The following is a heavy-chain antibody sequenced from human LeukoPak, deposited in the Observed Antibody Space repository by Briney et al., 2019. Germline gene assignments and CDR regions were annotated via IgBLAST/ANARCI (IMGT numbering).Heavy chain of an antibody. D-gene: IGHD4-17*01. V-gene: IGHV3-33*01. CDR2: IWYDGSNQ. CDR3: ASDPPGLPDYGDYAYY. CDR1: GFTFSSYG. J-gene: IGHJ4*02. Sequence: GGSLRLSCAASGFTFSSYGMHWVRQAPGKGLEWVAVIWYDGSNQYYADSVKGRFTISRDNSKNTLYLQMNSLRAEDTAVYYCASDPPGLPDYGDYAYYWGQGTLVTVSS.